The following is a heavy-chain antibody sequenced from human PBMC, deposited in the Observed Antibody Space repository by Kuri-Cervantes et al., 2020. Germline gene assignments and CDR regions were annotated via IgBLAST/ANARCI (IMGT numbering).Heavy chain of an antibody. D-gene: IGHD4-17*01. CDR1: GGSISSGGYY. Sequence: SGTLSLTCTVSGGSISSGGYYWSWFRQHPGKGLEWIGYIYYSGSTYYNPSLKSRVTISVDTSKNQFSLKLSSVTAADTAVYYCARVGDYGDYVGYYYYGMDVWGQGTTVTVSS. V-gene: IGHV4-31*03. J-gene: IGHJ6*02. CDR2: IYYSGST. CDR3: ARVGDYGDYVGYYYYGMDV.